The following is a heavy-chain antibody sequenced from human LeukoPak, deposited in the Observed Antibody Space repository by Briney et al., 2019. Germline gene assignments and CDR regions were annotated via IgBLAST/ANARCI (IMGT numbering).Heavy chain of an antibody. Sequence: GGSLRLSCAASGFTFRHYAVHWVRQAPGRGLERVAVVSFDGAHKYYAESVKGRFTISKDNSNNTLFLQMDSLRLEDTALYYCVRARAGGLDYWGQGTLVTVSS. J-gene: IGHJ4*02. CDR2: VSFDGAHK. D-gene: IGHD3-16*01. V-gene: IGHV3-30*04. CDR1: GFTFRHYA. CDR3: VRARAGGLDY.